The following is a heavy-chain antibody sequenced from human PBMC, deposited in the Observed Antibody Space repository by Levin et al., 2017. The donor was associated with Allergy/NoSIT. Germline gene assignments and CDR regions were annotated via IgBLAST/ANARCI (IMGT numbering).Heavy chain of an antibody. D-gene: IGHD3-10*01. J-gene: IGHJ4*02. Sequence: GESLKISCAASGFTFSSYAMHWVRQAPGKGLEWVAVISYDGSNKYYADSVKGRFTISRDNSKNTLYLQMNSLRAEDTAVYYCASPLWFGEGNFDYWGQGTLVTVSS. V-gene: IGHV3-30-3*01. CDR1: GFTFSSYA. CDR2: ISYDGSNK. CDR3: ASPLWFGEGNFDY.